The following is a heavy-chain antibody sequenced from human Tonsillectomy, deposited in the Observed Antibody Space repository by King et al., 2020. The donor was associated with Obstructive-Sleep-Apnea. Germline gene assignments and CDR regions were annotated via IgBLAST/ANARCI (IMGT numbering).Heavy chain of an antibody. Sequence: TLKESGPTLVKPTQTLTLTCTFSGFSLSTSGVGVGWIRQPPGMALERLALIYCDDDKRYSPSLMSRLTITKDTSKNQVVLTMTYMDLVDTATYYCAHTDYDILTGYYVSLDYWGQGTLVTVSS. V-gene: IGHV2-5*02. CDR3: AHTDYDILTGYYVSLDY. CDR1: GFSLSTSGVG. D-gene: IGHD3-9*01. CDR2: IYCDDDK. J-gene: IGHJ4*02.